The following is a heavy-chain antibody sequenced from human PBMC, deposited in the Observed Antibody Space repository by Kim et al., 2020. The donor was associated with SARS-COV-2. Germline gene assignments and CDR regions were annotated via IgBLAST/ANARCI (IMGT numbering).Heavy chain of an antibody. J-gene: IGHJ6*02. CDR3: AKDRVAAPQSYYYGMDV. CDR1: GFTFSSYG. Sequence: GGSLRLSCAASGFTFSSYGMHWVRQAPGKGLEWVAVISYDGSNKYYADSVKGRFTISRDNSKNTLYLQMNSLRAEDTAVYYCAKDRVAAPQSYYYGMDVWGQGTTVTVSS. D-gene: IGHD6-6*01. V-gene: IGHV3-30*18. CDR2: ISYDGSNK.